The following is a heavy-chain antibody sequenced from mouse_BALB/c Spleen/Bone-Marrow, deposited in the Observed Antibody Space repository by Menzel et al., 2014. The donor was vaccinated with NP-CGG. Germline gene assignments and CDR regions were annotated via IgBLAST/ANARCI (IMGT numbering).Heavy chain of an antibody. Sequence: VNLVESGPGLVQPPQSLSITCTVSGFSLTSYGVHWVRQSPGKGLEWLGVIWSGGSTDYNAAFISRLSTSKDNSKSQVFFKMNSLQANDTAIYYCAREEFYAMDYWGQGTSVTVSS. CDR3: AREEFYAMDY. CDR2: IWSGGST. V-gene: IGHV2-2*02. J-gene: IGHJ4*01. CDR1: GFSLTSYG.